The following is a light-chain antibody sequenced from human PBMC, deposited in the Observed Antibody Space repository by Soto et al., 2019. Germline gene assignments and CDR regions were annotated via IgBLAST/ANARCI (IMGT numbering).Light chain of an antibody. CDR3: QQYDGWPRT. CDR1: QSVSSN. J-gene: IGKJ1*01. CDR2: GAS. Sequence: EIVMTQSPATLSVSPGERASLSCRASQSVSSNLAWYQQKPGQAPRLLIYGASTRATGIPARFIGSGSGTEFTLTISSLQSEDFAFFYCQQYDGWPRTFGQGTKVDI. V-gene: IGKV3-15*01.